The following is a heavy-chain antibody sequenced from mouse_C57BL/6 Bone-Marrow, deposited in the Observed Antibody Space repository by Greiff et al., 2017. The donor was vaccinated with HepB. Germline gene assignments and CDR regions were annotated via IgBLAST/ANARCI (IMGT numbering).Heavy chain of an antibody. V-gene: IGHV5-12*01. CDR1: GFTFSDYY. CDR3: ARGWLRRLDY. D-gene: IGHD2-2*01. CDR2: ISNGGGST. J-gene: IGHJ2*01. Sequence: EVKLMESGGGLVQPGGSLKLSCAASGFTFSDYYMYWVRQTPEKRLEWVAYISNGGGSTYYPDTVKGRFTISRDNAKNTLYLQMSRLKSEDTAMYYCARGWLRRLDYWGQGTTLTVSS.